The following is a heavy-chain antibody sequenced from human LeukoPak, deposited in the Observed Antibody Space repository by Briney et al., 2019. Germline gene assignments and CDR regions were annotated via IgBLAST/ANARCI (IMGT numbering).Heavy chain of an antibody. Sequence: ASVKVSCKASGYTFTDYYLHWVRQAPGQGPEWMGWIIPNSGDTKYAQKFQGRVTMTRDTSISTAYMELSSLRSDDTAVYYCARDTGRTYYYDSSGYFDYWGQGTLVTVSS. CDR1: GYTFTDYY. CDR3: ARDTGRTYYYDSSGYFDY. D-gene: IGHD3-22*01. V-gene: IGHV1-2*02. CDR2: IIPNSGDT. J-gene: IGHJ4*02.